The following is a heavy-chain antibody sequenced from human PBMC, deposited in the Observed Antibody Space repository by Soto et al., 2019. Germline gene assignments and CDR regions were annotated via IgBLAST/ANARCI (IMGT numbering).Heavy chain of an antibody. D-gene: IGHD2-15*01. CDR3: TKICSLLVHPTGGNAGYCSGGSCYPAFDI. CDR2: ISGSGGST. J-gene: IGHJ3*02. CDR1: GFTFSSYA. V-gene: IGHV3-23*01. Sequence: GGSLRLSCAASGFTFSSYAMSWVRQAPGKGLEWVSAISGSGGSTYYADSVKGRFTIPRDNSKKTLYLQMNSLRAEDTAVYYCTKICSLLVHPTGGNAGYCSGGSCYPAFDIWGQGTMVTVSS.